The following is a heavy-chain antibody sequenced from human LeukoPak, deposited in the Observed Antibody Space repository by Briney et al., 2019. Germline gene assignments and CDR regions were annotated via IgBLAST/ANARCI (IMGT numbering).Heavy chain of an antibody. Sequence: GASVKVSCKASGGTFSSYAISWVRQAPGQGLEWMGRIIPILGIANYAQKFQGRVTITADKSTSTAYMELSSLRSEDTAVYYCARDPELVEVDYYYYGMDVWGQGTTVTVSS. J-gene: IGHJ6*02. D-gene: IGHD6-13*01. CDR1: GGTFSSYA. CDR3: ARDPELVEVDYYYYGMDV. V-gene: IGHV1-69*04. CDR2: IIPILGIA.